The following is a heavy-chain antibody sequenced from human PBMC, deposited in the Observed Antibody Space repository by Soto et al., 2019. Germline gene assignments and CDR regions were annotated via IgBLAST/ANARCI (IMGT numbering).Heavy chain of an antibody. J-gene: IGHJ4*02. CDR3: ASSYYYDSSGYYPTKKDYFDY. CDR1: GGTFSSYA. Sequence: ASVKVSCKASGGTFSSYAISWVRQAPGQGLEWMGGIIPIFGTANYAQKFQGRVTITADESTSTAYMELSSLRSEDTAVYYCASSYYYDSSGYYPTKKDYFDYWGQGTLVTVSS. CDR2: IIPIFGTA. D-gene: IGHD3-22*01. V-gene: IGHV1-69*13.